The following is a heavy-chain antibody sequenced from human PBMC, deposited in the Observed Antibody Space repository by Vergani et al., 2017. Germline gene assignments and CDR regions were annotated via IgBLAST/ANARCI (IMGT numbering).Heavy chain of an antibody. J-gene: IGHJ4*02. CDR3: ARHVTQDYYNDSDYFDY. CDR2: IFYSGSA. D-gene: IGHD3-22*01. CDR1: DDSISSSSYY. V-gene: IGHV4-39*01. Sequence: QLQLQESGPGLVKPSETLSLTCTVSDDSISSSSYYWGWIRQPPGKGLEWIGSIFYSGSAYYKSSLTSRVTISVDTSKKQFSLKLYSLTAADTAIYYCARHVTQDYYNDSDYFDYWGLGTLVTVSS.